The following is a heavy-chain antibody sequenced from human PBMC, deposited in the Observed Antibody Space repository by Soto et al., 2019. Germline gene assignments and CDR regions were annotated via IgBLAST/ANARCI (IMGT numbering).Heavy chain of an antibody. Sequence: QVQLVQSGAEVKKPGSSVKVSCKASGGSFGKSAINWVRQTPGQGLEWLGGFIPVYRTLNYAQKFQGRVTITADESTGTAYMTLSSLASADTAVYYCATGVSWIGYFTVDSWGQGTRVTVSS. V-gene: IGHV1-69*01. CDR1: GGSFGKSA. D-gene: IGHD3-3*01. CDR2: FIPVYRTL. J-gene: IGHJ4*02. CDR3: ATGVSWIGYFTVDS.